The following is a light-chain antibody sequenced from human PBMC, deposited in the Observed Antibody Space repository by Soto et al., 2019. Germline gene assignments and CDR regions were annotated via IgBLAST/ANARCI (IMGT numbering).Light chain of an antibody. CDR2: EVN. J-gene: IGLJ1*01. CDR3: SSYACINNLGV. Sequence: QSALTQPPSASGSPGQSVTISCTGTSSDVGGYKYVSWYQQHPGKAPKLMIFEVNKRPSGVPDRFSGSKSGNTASLTVSGLQADDEPDYYCSSYACINNLGVFGTGTKLTVL. V-gene: IGLV2-8*01. CDR1: SSDVGGYKY.